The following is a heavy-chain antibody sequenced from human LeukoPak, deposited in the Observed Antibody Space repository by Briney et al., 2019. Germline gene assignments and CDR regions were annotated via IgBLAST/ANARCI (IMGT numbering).Heavy chain of an antibody. CDR1: EFTFSNSA. CDR3: AKGISPSDY. CDR2: ISGSGGST. V-gene: IGHV3-23*01. Sequence: GGSLRLSCAASEFTFSNSAMSWVRQAPGKGLEWVSAISGSGGSTYYADSVKGRFTISRDNSKNTLYLQMNSLRAEDTAVYYCAKGISPSDYWGQGTLVTVSS. J-gene: IGHJ4*02.